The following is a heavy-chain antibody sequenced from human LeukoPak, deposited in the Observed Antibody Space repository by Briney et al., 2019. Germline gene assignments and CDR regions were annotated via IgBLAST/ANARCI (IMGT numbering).Heavy chain of an antibody. Sequence: PGGSLRLSCAASGFTFSSYGMHWVRQAPGKGLEWVAFIRYDGSNKYYADSVKGRFTISRDNSKNTLYLQMNSLRAEDTAVYYCAKVVTYYYDSSGYSYFDYWGQGTLVTVSS. V-gene: IGHV3-30*02. D-gene: IGHD3-22*01. CDR3: AKVVTYYYDSSGYSYFDY. CDR1: GFTFSSYG. J-gene: IGHJ4*02. CDR2: IRYDGSNK.